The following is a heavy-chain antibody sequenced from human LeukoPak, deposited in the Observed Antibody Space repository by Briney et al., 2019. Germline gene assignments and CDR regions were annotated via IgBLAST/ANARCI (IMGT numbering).Heavy chain of an antibody. D-gene: IGHD1-14*01. CDR3: AKPARTDYADY. CDR2: ISWNSGSK. CDR1: GFTFDDYA. V-gene: IGHV3-9*01. Sequence: PGRSLRLSCAASGFTFDDYAMHWVRQPPGKGLEWVSGISWNSGSKVYADSVKGRFTISRDNAKNSLYLQMNSLRAEDTAVYYCAKPARTDYADYWGQGTLVTVSS. J-gene: IGHJ4*02.